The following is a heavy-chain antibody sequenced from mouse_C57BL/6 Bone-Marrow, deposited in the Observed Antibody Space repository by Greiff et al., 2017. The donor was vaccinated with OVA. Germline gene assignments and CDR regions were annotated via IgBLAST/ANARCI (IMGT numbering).Heavy chain of an antibody. CDR2: INPSTGGT. D-gene: IGHD4-1*01. CDR3: ARGGTSPFAY. Sequence: VQLQQSGPELVKPGASVKISCKASGYSFTGYYMNWVKQSPEKSLEWIGEINPSTGGTTYNKKFKAKATLTVDKSSSTAYMQLKSLTSEDSAVYYGARGGTSPFAYWGQGTLVTVSA. V-gene: IGHV1-42*01. J-gene: IGHJ3*01. CDR1: GYSFTGYY.